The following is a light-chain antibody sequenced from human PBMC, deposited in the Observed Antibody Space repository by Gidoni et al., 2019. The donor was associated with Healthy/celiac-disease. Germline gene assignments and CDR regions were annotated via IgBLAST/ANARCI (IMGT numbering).Light chain of an antibody. J-gene: IGKJ4*01. CDR1: QRLLHSNGFNY. CDR3: MQDLQTPLT. Sequence: DLVVPLSPLSLCVTPGEPASISCRSSQRLLHSNGFNYLDWYRQKPEQSPQLLIDLGSNRASGVSDRFSGSGAGADFTLKISRVEDEDVGVYCCMQDLQTPLTFGGXTKVEIK. V-gene: IGKV2-28*01. CDR2: LGS.